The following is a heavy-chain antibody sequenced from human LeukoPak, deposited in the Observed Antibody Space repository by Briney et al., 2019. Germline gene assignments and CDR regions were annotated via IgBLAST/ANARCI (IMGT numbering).Heavy chain of an antibody. CDR3: AKVPVYGDRSDY. Sequence: GGSLRLSCAASGFTFSSHAMSWVRQAPGKGLEWVSAITSGDNTYYADSMKGRFTISRDNSKNTLYLQVNSLRAEDTAVYYCAKVPVYGDRSDYWGQGTLVTVSS. D-gene: IGHD4-17*01. V-gene: IGHV3-23*01. J-gene: IGHJ4*02. CDR2: ITSGDNT. CDR1: GFTFSSHA.